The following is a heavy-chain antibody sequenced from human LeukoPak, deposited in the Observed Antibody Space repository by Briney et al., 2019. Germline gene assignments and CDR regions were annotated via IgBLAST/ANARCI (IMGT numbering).Heavy chain of an antibody. V-gene: IGHV3-7*03. J-gene: IGHJ4*02. CDR1: GFPFSSYW. CDR3: ARDQYDTWSRRGNFDS. CDR2: IKQDGSKK. Sequence: GGSLRLSCVASGFPFSSYWMTWVRQAPGKGLEWVANIKQDGSKKSYVDSVKGRFTISRDNAKNSLYLQMNSLRAEDTAVFYCARDQYDTWSRRGNFDSWGQGTLVIVSS. D-gene: IGHD3-3*01.